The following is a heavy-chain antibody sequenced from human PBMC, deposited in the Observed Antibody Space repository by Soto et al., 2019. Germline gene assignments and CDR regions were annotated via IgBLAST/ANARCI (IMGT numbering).Heavy chain of an antibody. J-gene: IGHJ4*02. CDR2: IFYSGTT. CDR3: ANRQEIRYFDWLLETERDY. CDR1: SGSIDRGSYY. D-gene: IGHD3-9*01. V-gene: IGHV4-31*03. Sequence: PSETLSLTCTVSSGSIDRGSYYWTWIRQPPGKGLEYIGYIFYSGTTYYNPSLKSRLTISLDTSMRQFSLRLTSVTVADTAVYYCANRQEIRYFDWLLETERDYWGQGTLVTVSS.